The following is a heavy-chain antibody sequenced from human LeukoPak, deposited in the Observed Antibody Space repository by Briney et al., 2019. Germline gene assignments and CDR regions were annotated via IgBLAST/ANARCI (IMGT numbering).Heavy chain of an antibody. Sequence: SETLSLTCTVSGGSVSGFYWYWIRQPPGKGLEWIGYLYYTGSTSYNPSLESRVTISADTSKNQFSLKLSSVTAADTAVYYCARVDRQHFDPWGQGTLVTVSS. V-gene: IGHV4-59*02. D-gene: IGHD2-2*03. CDR2: LYYTGST. CDR1: GGSVSGFY. CDR3: ARVDRQHFDP. J-gene: IGHJ5*02.